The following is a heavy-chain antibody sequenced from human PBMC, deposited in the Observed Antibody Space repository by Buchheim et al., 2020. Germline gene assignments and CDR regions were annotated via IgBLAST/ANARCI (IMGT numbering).Heavy chain of an antibody. CDR1: GGSFSGYY. V-gene: IGHV4-34*01. CDR2: INHSGST. D-gene: IGHD1-7*01. Sequence: QVQLQQWGAGLLKPSETLSLTCAVYGGSFSGYYWSWIRQPPGKGLEWIGEINHSGSTNYNPSLKSRVTISVDTSKNQFSLKLSSVTAADTGVYYCAGGRNYAGGDFDYWGQGTL. CDR3: AGGRNYAGGDFDY. J-gene: IGHJ4*02.